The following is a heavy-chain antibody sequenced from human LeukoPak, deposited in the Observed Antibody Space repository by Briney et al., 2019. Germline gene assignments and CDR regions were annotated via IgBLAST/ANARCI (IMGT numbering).Heavy chain of an antibody. D-gene: IGHD3-10*01. Sequence: GGSLRLSCAASGFTFSSYSMNWVRQAPGKGLEWVSYISSSSSTIYYADSVKGRFTISRDNAKNSLYLQMNSLRAEDTAVYYCARIQLLWFGELSFNFDYWGQGTLVTVSS. CDR2: ISSSSSTI. CDR1: GFTFSSYS. J-gene: IGHJ4*02. V-gene: IGHV3-48*04. CDR3: ARIQLLWFGELSFNFDY.